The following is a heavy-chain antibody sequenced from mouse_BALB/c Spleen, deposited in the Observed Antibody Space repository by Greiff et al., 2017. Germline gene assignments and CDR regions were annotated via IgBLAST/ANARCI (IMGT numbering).Heavy chain of an antibody. CDR3: ARVDGNPYYFDY. CDR2: IDPANGNT. J-gene: IGHJ2*01. D-gene: IGHD2-1*01. V-gene: IGHV14-3*02. Sequence: EVHLVESGAELVKPGASVKLSCTASGFNIKDTYMHWVKQRPEQGLEWIGRIDPANGNTKYDPKFQGKATITADTSSNTAYLQLSSLTSEDTAVYYCARVDGNPYYFDYWGQGTTLTVSS. CDR1: GFNIKDTY.